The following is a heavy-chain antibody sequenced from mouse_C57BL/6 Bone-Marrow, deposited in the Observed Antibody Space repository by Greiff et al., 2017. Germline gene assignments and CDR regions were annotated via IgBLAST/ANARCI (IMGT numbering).Heavy chain of an antibody. CDR2: ISYDGSN. CDR1: GYSITSGYY. D-gene: IGHD4-1*01. V-gene: IGHV3-6*01. Sequence: EVHLVESGPGLVKPSQSLSLTCSVTGYSITSGYYWNWIRQFPGNKLEWMGYISYDGSNNYNPSLKNRISITRDTSKNQFFLKLKSVTTEDTATYYCARAEELGRDYYAMDYWGQGTSVTVSS. CDR3: ARAEELGRDYYAMDY. J-gene: IGHJ4*01.